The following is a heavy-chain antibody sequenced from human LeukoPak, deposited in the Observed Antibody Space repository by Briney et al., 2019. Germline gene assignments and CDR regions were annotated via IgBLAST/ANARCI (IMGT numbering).Heavy chain of an antibody. V-gene: IGHV3-30*03. J-gene: IGHJ4*02. CDR1: GFTFSSYG. CDR2: ISYDGSNK. CDR3: ASFGDSVDY. Sequence: GRSLRLSCAASGFTFSSYGMHWVRQAPGKGLEWVAVISYDGSNKYYADSVKGRFTISRDNSKNTLYLQMNSLRAEDTAVYYCASFGDSVDYWGQGTLVTVSS. D-gene: IGHD4-17*01.